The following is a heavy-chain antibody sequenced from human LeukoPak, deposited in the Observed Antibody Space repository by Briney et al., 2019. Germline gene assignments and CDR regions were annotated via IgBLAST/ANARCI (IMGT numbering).Heavy chain of an antibody. CDR3: AGGVINNWFDP. D-gene: IGHD3-10*01. CDR1: GGSITGYY. V-gene: IGHV4-34*01. J-gene: IGHJ5*02. Sequence: PSETLSLTCAVYGGSITGYYWSWIRQPPGKGLEWIGEINHSGSTNYNPSLKNRVTISVDTSKNQFSLKLSSVTAADTAVYYCAGGVINNWFDPWGQGTLVTVSS. CDR2: INHSGST.